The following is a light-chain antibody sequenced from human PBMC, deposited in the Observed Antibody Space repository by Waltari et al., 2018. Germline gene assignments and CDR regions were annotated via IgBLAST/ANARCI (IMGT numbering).Light chain of an antibody. CDR2: NNE. CDR1: NSNVGGST. CDR3: AAWDDSLKGCV. J-gene: IGLJ2*01. Sequence: QSVLPQPPSASGTPGPRVTISCSGSNSNVGGSTLNWYQQLPGTAPKLLIYNNEKGPSGVPERFSGSKSATSASLAISDLQSEDEADYYCAAWDDSLKGCVFGGGTKVTVL. V-gene: IGLV1-44*01.